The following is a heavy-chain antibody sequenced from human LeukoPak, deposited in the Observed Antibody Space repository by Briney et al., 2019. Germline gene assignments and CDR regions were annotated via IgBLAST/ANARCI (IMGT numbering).Heavy chain of an antibody. CDR1: GGSISSSNW. D-gene: IGHD2-2*01. J-gene: IGHJ3*02. CDR2: IYHSGST. V-gene: IGHV4-4*02. Sequence: SGTLSLTCAVSGGSISSSNWWSWVRQPPGKGLEWIGEIYHSGSTNYNPSLKSRVTISVDKSKNQFSLKLSSVTAADTAVYYCARDPADCSSTSCYGDAFDIWGQGTMVTVSS. CDR3: ARDPADCSSTSCYGDAFDI.